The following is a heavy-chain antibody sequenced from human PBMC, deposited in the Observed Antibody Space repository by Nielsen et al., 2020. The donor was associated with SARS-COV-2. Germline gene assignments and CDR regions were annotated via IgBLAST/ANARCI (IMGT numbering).Heavy chain of an antibody. Sequence: GGSLRLSCAVSGISFSDYGMHWVRQAPGKGLEWVAYIRYNGGNKYYADSVKGRFTIFRDNSENTLYLQMSSLGGEDTAVYYCAKGAYGGPFDYWGQGALVTVSS. CDR2: IRYNGGNK. D-gene: IGHD3-10*01. J-gene: IGHJ4*02. CDR1: GISFSDYG. V-gene: IGHV3-30*02. CDR3: AKGAYGGPFDY.